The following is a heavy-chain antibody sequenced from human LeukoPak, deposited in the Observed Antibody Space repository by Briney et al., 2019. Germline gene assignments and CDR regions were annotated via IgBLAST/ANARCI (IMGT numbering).Heavy chain of an antibody. J-gene: IGHJ4*02. V-gene: IGHV3-30-3*01. CDR2: ISYDGSNK. CDR3: ARDAGDC. CDR1: GFTFSSYA. Sequence: GGSLRLSCAASGFTFSSYAMHWVRQAPGKGLEWVAVISYDGSNKYYADSVKGRFTISRDNSKNTLYLQMNGLRAEDTAVYYCARDAGDCWGQGTLVTVSS.